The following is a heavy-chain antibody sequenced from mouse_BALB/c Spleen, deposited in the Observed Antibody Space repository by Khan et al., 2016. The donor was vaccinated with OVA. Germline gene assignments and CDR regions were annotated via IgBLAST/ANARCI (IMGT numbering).Heavy chain of an antibody. CDR3: ARGHSDYDWFTY. Sequence: EVELVESGGGLVRPGGSGKLSCAASGFTFSGYGMHWVKQRPEKGLEWIAYISSDSSTIYYDETVKGRVTITGDNTTNTRYLQLTSLTSEDTAMYYCARGHSDYDWFTYWGQGTLVTVAA. CDR2: ISSDSSTI. D-gene: IGHD2-5*01. V-gene: IGHV5-17*01. J-gene: IGHJ3*01. CDR1: GFTFSGYG.